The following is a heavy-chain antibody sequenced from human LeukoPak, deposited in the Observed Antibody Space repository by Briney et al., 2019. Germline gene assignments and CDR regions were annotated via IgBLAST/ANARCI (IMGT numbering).Heavy chain of an antibody. D-gene: IGHD3-9*01. Sequence: ASVKVSCKASGGTFISYAISWVRQAPGQGLEWMGGIIPIFGTANYAQKFQGRVTITADESTSTAYMELSSLRSEDTAVYYRARVRGYDILTGYRHNWFDPWGQGTLVTVSS. CDR3: ARVRGYDILTGYRHNWFDP. CDR1: GGTFISYA. J-gene: IGHJ5*02. CDR2: IIPIFGTA. V-gene: IGHV1-69*13.